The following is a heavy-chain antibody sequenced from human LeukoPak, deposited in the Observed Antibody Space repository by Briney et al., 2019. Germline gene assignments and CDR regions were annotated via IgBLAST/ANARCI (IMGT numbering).Heavy chain of an antibody. Sequence: GGSLRLSCAASRFTFSSYAMSWVRQVPGKGLEWVSVISGTGGTTYYSDSVKGRFTISRDNSKNTLYLQMSSLRAEDTAVYYCAKGGVLLSGGMRLLRYFDYWGQGALVTVSS. CDR1: RFTFSSYA. D-gene: IGHD3-10*01. CDR3: AKGGVLLSGGMRLLRYFDY. J-gene: IGHJ4*02. V-gene: IGHV3-23*01. CDR2: ISGTGGTT.